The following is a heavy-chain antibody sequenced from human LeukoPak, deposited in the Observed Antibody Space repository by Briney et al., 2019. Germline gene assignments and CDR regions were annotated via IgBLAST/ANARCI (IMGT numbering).Heavy chain of an antibody. J-gene: IGHJ6*03. CDR3: AKDNSVVTLYYYYMDV. V-gene: IGHV3-30*02. D-gene: IGHD2-21*02. CDR1: GFTFSHYG. Sequence: GGSLRLSCAASGFTFSHYGMHWVRQAPGKGLEWVAFIRFDGSNTYYADSVKGRFTISRDNSKNTLYLQMNSLRPEDTALYYCAKDNSVVTLYYYYMDVWGKGTTVTVSS. CDR2: IRFDGSNT.